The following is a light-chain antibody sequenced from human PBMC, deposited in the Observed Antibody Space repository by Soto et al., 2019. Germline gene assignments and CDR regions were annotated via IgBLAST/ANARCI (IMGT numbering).Light chain of an antibody. CDR2: DNN. J-gene: IGLJ2*01. V-gene: IGLV1-51*01. Sequence: QSVLTQPPSVSAAPGQKVTISCSGTSPNIGNNYVSWYQQLPGTAPKLLIYDNNERPSGIPDRFSGSKSGTSATLGITGLQTGDEGDYYCGTWDSSLSVVVFGGGTKLTVL. CDR1: SPNIGNNY. CDR3: GTWDSSLSVVV.